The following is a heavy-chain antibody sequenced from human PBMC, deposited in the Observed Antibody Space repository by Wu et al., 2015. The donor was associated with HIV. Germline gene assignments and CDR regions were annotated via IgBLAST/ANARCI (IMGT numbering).Heavy chain of an antibody. V-gene: IGHV1-18*01. CDR2: ISAYNGYT. CDR3: ARDGGNYYDSSGYYYH. D-gene: IGHD3-22*01. CDR1: AYTFTNYG. Sequence: QVQLVQSGAEVKKPGASVKVSCKASAYTFTNYGIAWVRQAPGQGLEWMGWISAYNGYTNYAQKLQGRVTMTTDTSTTTAYMELRSLRSDDTAVYYCARDGGNYYDSSGYYYHWGQGTLVTSPQ. J-gene: IGHJ5*02.